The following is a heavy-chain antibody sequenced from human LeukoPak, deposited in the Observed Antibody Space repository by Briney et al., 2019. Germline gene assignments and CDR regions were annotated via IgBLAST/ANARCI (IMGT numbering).Heavy chain of an antibody. CDR2: TASKTDGGTT. Sequence: GGSRRLSCAASGLNVTNAWMDWGRQAPEKGLEWVGRTASKTDGGTTDYAAPVKGRFTISRDDSKNTLFLQMNSLKTEDTAVYYCTTGIRGDCGQGTLVTVSS. J-gene: IGHJ4*02. V-gene: IGHV3-15*04. CDR1: GLNVTNAW. CDR3: TTGIRGD.